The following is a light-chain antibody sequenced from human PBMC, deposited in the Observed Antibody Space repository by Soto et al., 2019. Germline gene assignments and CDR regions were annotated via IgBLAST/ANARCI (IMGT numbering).Light chain of an antibody. CDR3: QQYGNSPLT. CDR1: QSVGRDY. CDR2: GTS. Sequence: EIVLTQSPGTLSLSPGERATLSCRASQSVGRDYLAWYQQKPGQAPRLLIHGTSYRATGIPDRFRGSGSGTDFILTISRLEPEDFAVYYCQQYGNSPLTFGGGTKVDIK. V-gene: IGKV3-20*01. J-gene: IGKJ4*01.